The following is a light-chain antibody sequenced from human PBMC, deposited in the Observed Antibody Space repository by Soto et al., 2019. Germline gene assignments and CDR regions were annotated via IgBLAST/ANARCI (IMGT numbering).Light chain of an antibody. CDR2: EVN. J-gene: IGLJ1*01. CDR3: SSYTSSSPLFV. Sequence: QSALTQPASVSGSPRQSITISCTGASSDVGGYTYVSWYQQHPGKAPKLMIYEVNNRPSGVSNRFSGSKSGNTASLTISGLQAEDEADYYCSSYTSSSPLFVFGTGTKLTVL. CDR1: SSDVGGYTY. V-gene: IGLV2-14*01.